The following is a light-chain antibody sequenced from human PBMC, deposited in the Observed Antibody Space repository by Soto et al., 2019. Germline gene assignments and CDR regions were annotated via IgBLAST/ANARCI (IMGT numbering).Light chain of an antibody. Sequence: GDNTTIKCRASQQFTSYVNWYQQKDGKAPKLLISDGSTLQSGVPSRFSGSGSGTDFTLTIGGLQPEHFETYFCQHSYGTPHTFVQGTKVDIK. CDR1: QQFTSY. V-gene: IGKV1-39*01. CDR2: DGS. CDR3: QHSYGTPHT. J-gene: IGKJ1*01.